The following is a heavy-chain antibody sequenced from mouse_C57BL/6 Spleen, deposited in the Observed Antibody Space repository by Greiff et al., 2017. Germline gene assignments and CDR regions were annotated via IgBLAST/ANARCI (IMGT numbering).Heavy chain of an antibody. V-gene: IGHV5-4*01. CDR1: GFTFSSYA. Sequence: EVQVVESGGGLVKPGGSLKLSCAASGFTFSSYAMSWVRQTPEKRLEWVATISDGGSYTYYPDNVKGRFTISIDNAKNNLYLQMSHLKSEDTAMYYCARDRTGSSLWYFDVWGTGTTVTVSS. CDR3: ARDRTGSSLWYFDV. CDR2: ISDGGSYT. D-gene: IGHD1-1*01. J-gene: IGHJ1*03.